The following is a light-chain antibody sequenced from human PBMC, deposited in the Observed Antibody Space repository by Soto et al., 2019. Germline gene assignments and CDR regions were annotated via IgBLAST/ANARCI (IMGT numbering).Light chain of an antibody. CDR3: QQRSNWPPT. V-gene: IGKV3-11*01. CDR1: QGVSSN. CDR2: DAS. J-gene: IGKJ3*01. Sequence: EVVMTQSPATLSVSPGEGVTLSCRASQGVSSNLAWYQQKPGQAPRLLIYDASNRATGIPARFSGSGSGTDFTLTISSLEPEDFAVYYCQQRSNWPPTFGPGTKVDIK.